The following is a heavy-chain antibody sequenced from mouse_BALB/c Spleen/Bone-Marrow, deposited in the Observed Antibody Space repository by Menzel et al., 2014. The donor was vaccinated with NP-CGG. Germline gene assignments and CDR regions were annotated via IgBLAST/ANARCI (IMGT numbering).Heavy chain of an antibody. CDR3: VRQNYVYSAFAMDY. CDR1: KFTFNTYA. Sequence: EVQLVESGGGLVQPKGSLKLSCAASKFTFNTYAMNWVRQAPGKGLDWVDHIRSKNNTYGTYYADSVKDRFTISRDDTQSMLYLQMNNLKTDDTAMYYCVRQNYVYSAFAMDYWGQGTSVTVAS. V-gene: IGHV10-1*02. CDR2: IRSKNNTYGT. D-gene: IGHD1-2*01. J-gene: IGHJ4*01.